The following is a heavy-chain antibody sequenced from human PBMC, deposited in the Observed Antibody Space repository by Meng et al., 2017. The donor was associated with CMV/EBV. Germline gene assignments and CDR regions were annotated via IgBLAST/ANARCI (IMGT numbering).Heavy chain of an antibody. CDR1: GGTFSSYA. J-gene: IGHJ5*02. D-gene: IGHD6-13*01. CDR3: ARDLRIAAAGTPYGWFDP. V-gene: IGHV1-69*10. Sequence: SVKVSCKASGGTFSSYAISWVQQAPGQGLEWMGGIIPILGIANYAQKFQGRVTITADKSTSTAYMELSSLRSEDTAVYYCARDLRIAAAGTPYGWFDPWGQGTLVTVSS. CDR2: IIPILGIA.